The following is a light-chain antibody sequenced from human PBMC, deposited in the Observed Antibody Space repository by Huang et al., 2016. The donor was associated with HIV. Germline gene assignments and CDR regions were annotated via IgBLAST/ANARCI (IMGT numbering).Light chain of an antibody. J-gene: IGKJ3*01. CDR2: GAS. CDR1: QSVSSN. V-gene: IGKV3-15*01. CDR3: QQYNNWPKVFT. Sequence: EIVMTQSPATLSVSPGERATLSCRASQSVSSNLAWYRQNPGQAPRLLLYGASTRATGIPARFSGSGSGTEFTLTISSLQSEDFAVYYCQQYNNWPKVFTFGPGTKVDIK.